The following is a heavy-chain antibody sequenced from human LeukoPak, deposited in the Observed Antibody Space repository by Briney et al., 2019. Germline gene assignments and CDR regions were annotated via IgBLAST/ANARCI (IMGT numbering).Heavy chain of an antibody. CDR2: INPNSGGT. CDR1: GYTFTVYY. CDR3: ARAGPVPIAAASWFDP. V-gene: IGHV1-2*02. D-gene: IGHD6-25*01. J-gene: IGHJ5*02. Sequence: ASVKVSCKASGYTFTVYYMHWVRQAPGQGLEWMGWINPNSGGTNYAQKFQGRVTMTRDTSISTAYMELSRLRSDDTAVYYCARAGPVPIAAASWFDPWGQGTLVTVSS.